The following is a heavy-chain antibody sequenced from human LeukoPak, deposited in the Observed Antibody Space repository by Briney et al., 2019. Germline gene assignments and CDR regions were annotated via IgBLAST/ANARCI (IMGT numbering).Heavy chain of an antibody. CDR3: VRDLLGSGSTTAYLHH. CDR1: GFTFSDYS. V-gene: IGHV3-21*01. J-gene: IGHJ1*01. CDR2: ISRRSRHV. Sequence: GGSLRLSCTASGFTFSDYSMNWVRQAPGKGLEWVSSISRRSRHVYYAGSVKGRFTIYRDNAWNSLYLQMNSLRAEDMAVYFCVRDLLGSGSTTAYLHHWGQGTLVTVSS. D-gene: IGHD1-1*01.